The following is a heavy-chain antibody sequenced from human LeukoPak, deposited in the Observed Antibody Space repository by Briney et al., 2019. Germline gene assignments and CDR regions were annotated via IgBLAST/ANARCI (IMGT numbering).Heavy chain of an antibody. CDR1: GGSISSYY. Sequence: SETLSLTCTVSGGSISSYYWSWIRQTAGKGLEWIGRVYIRGTVNYNPSLKGRVTISLDTSKNQFSLNLTSVTAADTAVYYCARDRPSNWFDPWGQGTLVTVSS. CDR2: VYIRGTV. CDR3: ARDRPSNWFDP. V-gene: IGHV4-4*07. J-gene: IGHJ5*02.